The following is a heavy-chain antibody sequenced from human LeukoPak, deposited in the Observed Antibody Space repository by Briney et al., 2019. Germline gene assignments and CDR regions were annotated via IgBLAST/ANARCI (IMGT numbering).Heavy chain of an antibody. CDR3: ARDETGNCSGGSCYSTYNWFDP. Sequence: ASVKVSCKDSGGTFINYAISWVRQAPGQGLEWMGRIIPILGIANYAQKFQGRVTITADKSTSTAYMELSSLRSADTAVYYCARDETGNCSGGSCYSTYNWFDPWGQGTLVTVSS. V-gene: IGHV1-69*04. CDR2: IIPILGIA. J-gene: IGHJ5*02. D-gene: IGHD2-15*01. CDR1: GGTFINYA.